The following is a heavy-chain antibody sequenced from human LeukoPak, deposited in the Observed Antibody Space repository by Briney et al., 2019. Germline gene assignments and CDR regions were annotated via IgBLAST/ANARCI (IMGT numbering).Heavy chain of an antibody. V-gene: IGHV4-39*07. D-gene: IGHD3-10*02. CDR2: IHYSGST. J-gene: IGHJ6*03. CDR1: GGSISSSSYY. Sequence: SETLSLTCTVSGGSISSSSYYWGWIRQPPGKGLEWIGSIHYSGSTHYNPSLKSRVTISVDTSKNQFSLKLSSVTAADTAVYYCARDGKYPSVFGELSYYYYYMDVWGKGTTVTISS. CDR3: ARDGKYPSVFGELSYYYYYMDV.